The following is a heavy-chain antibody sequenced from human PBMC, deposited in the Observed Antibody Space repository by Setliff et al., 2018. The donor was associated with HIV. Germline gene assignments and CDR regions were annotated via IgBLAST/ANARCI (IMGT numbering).Heavy chain of an antibody. D-gene: IGHD3-22*01. J-gene: IGHJ5*02. CDR2: IYHTGRT. Sequence: NPSETLSLTCSVSGGSIDNNKYYRTWIRQPPGKGLEWTGSIYHTGRTYYNRSLESRLTISIDTSKNQFSLKLTSVTAADTAMYYCASRIYYYDESRVLREEGFVPWCQGTLVTVSS. V-gene: IGHV4-39*01. CDR3: ASRIYYYDESRVLREEGFVP. CDR1: GGSIDNNKYY.